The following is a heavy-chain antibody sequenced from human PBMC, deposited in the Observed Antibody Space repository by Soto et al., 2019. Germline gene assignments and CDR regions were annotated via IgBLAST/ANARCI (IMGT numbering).Heavy chain of an antibody. CDR1: GYAFTGYY. CDR3: ARSSAPYNYYGMDV. V-gene: IGHV1-2*04. CDR2: INPNSGGT. Sequence: ASVKVSCKASGYAFTGYYMHWVRQAPGQGLEWMGWINPNSGGTNYAQKFQGWVTMTRDTSISTAYMELSRLRSDDTAVYYCARSSAPYNYYGMDVWGQGTTVTVSS. J-gene: IGHJ6*02.